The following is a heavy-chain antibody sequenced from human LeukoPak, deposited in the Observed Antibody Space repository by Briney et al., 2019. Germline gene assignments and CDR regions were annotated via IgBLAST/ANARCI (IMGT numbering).Heavy chain of an antibody. CDR3: ARAIVSGMATSDWYFDL. CDR1: GGTFNSYA. V-gene: IGHV1-69*05. CDR2: IIHIFGTA. D-gene: IGHD5-24*01. Sequence: GASVKVSCKASGGTFNSYAISWVRQAPGQGLEWMRRIIHIFGTANYAQKFQGRVTITTDESTSTAYMELSSLRSEDTAVYYCARAIVSGMATSDWYFDLWGRGTLVTVSS. J-gene: IGHJ2*01.